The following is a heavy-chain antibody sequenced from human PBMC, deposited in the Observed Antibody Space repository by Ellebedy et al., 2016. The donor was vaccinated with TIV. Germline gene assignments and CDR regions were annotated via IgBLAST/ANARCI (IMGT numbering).Heavy chain of an antibody. J-gene: IGHJ3*02. CDR1: GNTFTSYS. CDR3: ARSTVIKPEGDAYDT. D-gene: IGHD4-23*01. Sequence: AASVKVSCKASGNTFTSYSIYWVRRAPGRGLEWMGLINPTSGSTMYAQKCRGRVTVTSDTFTNTVYMELSSLTSEDTAVYFCARSTVIKPEGDAYDTWGQGTKVTVSS. V-gene: IGHV1-46*01. CDR2: INPTSGST.